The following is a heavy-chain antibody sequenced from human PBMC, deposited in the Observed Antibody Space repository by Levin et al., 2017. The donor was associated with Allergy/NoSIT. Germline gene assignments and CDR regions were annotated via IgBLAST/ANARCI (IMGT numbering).Heavy chain of an antibody. CDR1: GFTFSSYA. J-gene: IGHJ4*02. Sequence: GESLKISCAASGFTFSSYAMSWVRQAPGKGLEWVSAISGSGGSTYYADSVKGRFTISRDNSKNTLYLQMNSLRAEDTAVYYCAKVLGYYGSGSYPVDYWGQGTLVTVSS. CDR2: ISGSGGST. V-gene: IGHV3-23*01. D-gene: IGHD3-10*01. CDR3: AKVLGYYGSGSYPVDY.